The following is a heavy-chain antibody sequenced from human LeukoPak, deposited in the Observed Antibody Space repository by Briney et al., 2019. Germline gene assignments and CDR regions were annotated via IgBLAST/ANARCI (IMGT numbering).Heavy chain of an antibody. Sequence: SVKVSCKASGGTFSSYAISWVRQAPGQGLEWMGRIIPIFGTANYAQKFQGRVTTTTDESTSTAYMELSSLRSEDTAVYYCAREEAYDSSGYSPPWGQGTLVTVA. CDR2: IIPIFGTA. V-gene: IGHV1-69*05. J-gene: IGHJ5*02. CDR3: AREEAYDSSGYSPP. CDR1: GGTFSSYA. D-gene: IGHD3-22*01.